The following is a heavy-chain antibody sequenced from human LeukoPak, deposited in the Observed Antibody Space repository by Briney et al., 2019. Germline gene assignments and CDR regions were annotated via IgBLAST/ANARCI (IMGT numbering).Heavy chain of an antibody. CDR1: GYTFTSYD. V-gene: IGHV1-8*01. J-gene: IGHJ4*02. Sequence: ASVKVSCKASGYTFTSYDINWVRQATGQGLEWMGWMNPNSGNTGYAQKFQGRVTITADESTSTAYMELSSLRSEDTAVYYCARSIVVVVAATPPLYYFDYWGQGTLVTVSS. CDR2: MNPNSGNT. D-gene: IGHD2-15*01. CDR3: ARSIVVVVAATPPLYYFDY.